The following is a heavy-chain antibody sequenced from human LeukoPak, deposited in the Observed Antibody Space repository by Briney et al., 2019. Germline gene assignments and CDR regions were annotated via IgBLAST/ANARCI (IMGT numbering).Heavy chain of an antibody. D-gene: IGHD6-19*01. Sequence: ASVKVSCKASGYTFSSYSIGWVRQAPGQGLEWMGWISAYNGATKYAQKFQGRVTMTTDTSTSTAYVELRSLRSDDTALYYCARDRSSSWYYFDYWGLGTLVTVSS. CDR3: ARDRSSSWYYFDY. J-gene: IGHJ4*02. CDR2: ISAYNGAT. V-gene: IGHV1-18*01. CDR1: GYTFSSYS.